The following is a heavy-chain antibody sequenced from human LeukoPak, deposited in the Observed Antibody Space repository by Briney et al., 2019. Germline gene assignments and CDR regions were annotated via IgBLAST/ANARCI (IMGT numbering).Heavy chain of an antibody. V-gene: IGHV3-23*01. CDR1: GFTFSSYA. D-gene: IGHD4-17*01. CDR2: VSGSGGET. CDR3: AKGQAEGDYRYNFDS. Sequence: GGSLRLSCAASGFTFSSYAMTWVRQAPGKGLEWVSGVSGSGGETNYADSVRGRFTISRDNSKNTLFLQMNSLRAEDTALYYCAKGQAEGDYRYNFDSWGQGTLVSVSS. J-gene: IGHJ4*02.